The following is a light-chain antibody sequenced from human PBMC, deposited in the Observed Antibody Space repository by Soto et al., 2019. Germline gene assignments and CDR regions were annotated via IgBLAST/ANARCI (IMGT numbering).Light chain of an antibody. Sequence: EIVLTQSPGTLSLSPGERATLSCRASHSVSSSYLAWYQQKPGQAPRLLFYGASSRATGIPDRFSGSGSGTDFTLTISRLEPEGFAVYYCQHYGSSLFTFGPGTEVNIK. CDR2: GAS. CDR3: QHYGSSLFT. CDR1: HSVSSSY. V-gene: IGKV3-20*01. J-gene: IGKJ3*01.